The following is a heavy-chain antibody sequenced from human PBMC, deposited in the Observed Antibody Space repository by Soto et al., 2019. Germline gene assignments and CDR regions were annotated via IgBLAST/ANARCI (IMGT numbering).Heavy chain of an antibody. CDR1: GYSFTSYW. D-gene: IGHD4-17*01. CDR2: IDPSDSYT. Sequence: GESLKISCKGSGYSFTSYWISWVRQMPGKGLEWMGRIDPSDSYTNYSPSFQGHVTISADKSISTAFLQWSSLKASDTAMHYCARLRVINMGYYYYGMDVWGQGTTVTVSS. J-gene: IGHJ6*02. CDR3: ARLRVINMGYYYYGMDV. V-gene: IGHV5-10-1*01.